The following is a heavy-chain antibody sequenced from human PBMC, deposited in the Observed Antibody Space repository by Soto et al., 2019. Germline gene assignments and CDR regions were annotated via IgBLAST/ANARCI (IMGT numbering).Heavy chain of an antibody. V-gene: IGHV3-23*01. Sequence: WLSXRLSWSAAVCRFSPYRLTLVRHDQGKGLKLVSFSSATGAGTYYADSVKGRFTISRDNSKKTLYLQMTSMRADDKAVHYSAKDRSERGNYGFYSEFWGQGALVNVYS. D-gene: IGHD1-7*01. CDR1: VCRFSPYR. CDR3: AKDRSERGNYGFYSEF. J-gene: IGHJ4*02. CDR2: SSATGAGT.